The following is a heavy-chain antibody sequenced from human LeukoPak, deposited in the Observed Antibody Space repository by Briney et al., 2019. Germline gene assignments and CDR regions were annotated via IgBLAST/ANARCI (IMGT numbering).Heavy chain of an antibody. J-gene: IGHJ4*02. V-gene: IGHV1-2*02. Sequence: SVKVSCKASGYTFTGYYMHWVRQAPGRGLEWMGWINPNSGGTNYAQKFQGRVTMTRDTSISTAYMELSRLRSDDTAVYYCARDRYYYDSSGYYFRWGQGTLVTVSS. D-gene: IGHD3-22*01. CDR3: ARDRYYYDSSGYYFR. CDR1: GYTFTGYY. CDR2: INPNSGGT.